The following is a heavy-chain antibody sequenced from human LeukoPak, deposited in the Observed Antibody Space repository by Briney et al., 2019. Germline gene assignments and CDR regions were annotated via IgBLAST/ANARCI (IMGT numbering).Heavy chain of an antibody. V-gene: IGHV3-74*01. J-gene: IGHJ4*02. D-gene: IGHD6-6*01. Sequence: GGSLRLSCAASGFTFTAYWMHWVRQVPGKGLMWVSRINSDGSSTTYADSVKGRFTISRGNAENTLYLQMNSLRVEDTAVYYCATALIAAIDYWGQGTLVAVSS. CDR3: ATALIAAIDY. CDR2: INSDGSST. CDR1: GFTFTAYW.